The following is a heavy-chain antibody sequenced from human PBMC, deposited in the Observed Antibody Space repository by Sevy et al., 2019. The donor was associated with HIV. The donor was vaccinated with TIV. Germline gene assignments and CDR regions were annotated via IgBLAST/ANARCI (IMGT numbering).Heavy chain of an antibody. D-gene: IGHD4-17*01. CDR1: GYIFAHYW. CDR3: ATTLTTYPYFFQF. CDR2: VYPGDSDT. V-gene: IGHV5-51*01. Sequence: GESLKISCTAPGYIFAHYWIGWVRHMPGKGLEWVGMVYPGDSDTRYSPSFEGHVAISADKSTNTAYLQTSVLKASDTAIYYCATTLTTYPYFFQFWGQGTPVTVSS. J-gene: IGHJ4*02.